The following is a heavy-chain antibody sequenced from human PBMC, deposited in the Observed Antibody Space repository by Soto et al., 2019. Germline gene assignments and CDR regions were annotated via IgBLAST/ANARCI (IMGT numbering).Heavy chain of an antibody. CDR2: MNPNSGNT. J-gene: IGHJ5*02. D-gene: IGHD2-8*01. CDR1: GYTFTSYD. V-gene: IGHV1-8*01. CDR3: ARGRPDIVLMVYAITFSYNWFDP. Sequence: ASVKVSCKASGYTFTSYDINWVRQATGQGLEWMGWMNPNSGNTGYAQKFQGRVTMTRNTSISTAYMELSSLRSEDTAVYYCARGRPDIVLMVYAITFSYNWFDPWGQGTLVTVSS.